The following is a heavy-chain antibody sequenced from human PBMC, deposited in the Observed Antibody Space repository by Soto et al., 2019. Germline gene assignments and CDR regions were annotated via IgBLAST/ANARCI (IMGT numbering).Heavy chain of an antibody. D-gene: IGHD1-1*01. Sequence: GSLRLSCAASGFTFSSYAMSWVRQAPGKGLEWVSAISGSGGSTYYADSVKGRFTISRDNSKNTLYLQMNSLRAEGTAVYYCAKGKNDLRANWFDPWGQGTLVTVSS. V-gene: IGHV3-23*01. CDR3: AKGKNDLRANWFDP. CDR1: GFTFSSYA. J-gene: IGHJ5*02. CDR2: ISGSGGST.